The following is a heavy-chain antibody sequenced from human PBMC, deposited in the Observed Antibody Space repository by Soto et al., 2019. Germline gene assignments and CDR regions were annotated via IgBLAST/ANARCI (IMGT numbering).Heavy chain of an antibody. CDR1: GYTFTSYD. CDR3: ARVFNYYDSSGYHYYFDY. J-gene: IGHJ4*02. D-gene: IGHD3-22*01. CDR2: MNPNSGNT. Sequence: ASVKVSCKASGYTFTSYDINWVRQATGQGLEWMGWMNPNSGNTGYAQKFQGRVTMTRNTSISTAYMELSSLRSDDTAVYYCARVFNYYDSSGYHYYFDYWGQGTLVTVSS. V-gene: IGHV1-8*01.